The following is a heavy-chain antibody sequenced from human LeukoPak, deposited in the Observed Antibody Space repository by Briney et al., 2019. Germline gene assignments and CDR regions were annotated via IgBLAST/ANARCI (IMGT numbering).Heavy chain of an antibody. V-gene: IGHV3-30-3*01. CDR2: ISYDGIYK. Sequence: PGRSLRLSCAASGFTFSNYAMHWVRQAAGKGLEWEAVISYDGIYKYYADSVKGRFTISRDNSENTLYLQMNSLRDEDTTVYYCARARDQTYKSAYFQHWGQGTLVTVSS. CDR1: GFTFSNYA. D-gene: IGHD1-14*01. CDR3: ARARDQTYKSAYFQH. J-gene: IGHJ1*01.